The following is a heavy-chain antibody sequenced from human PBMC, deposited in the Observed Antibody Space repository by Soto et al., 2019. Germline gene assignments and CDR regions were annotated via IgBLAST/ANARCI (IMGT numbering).Heavy chain of an antibody. CDR2: INHSGST. CDR3: ARVVIVVVPAAMLPDYYYYYMDV. Sequence: SETLSLTCAVYGGSFSGYYWSWIRQPPGKGPERIGEINHSGSTNYNPSLKSRVTISVDTSKNLFSLKLSSVTAADTAVYYCARVVIVVVPAAMLPDYYYYYMDVWGKGTTVTVSS. CDR1: GGSFSGYY. V-gene: IGHV4-34*01. J-gene: IGHJ6*03. D-gene: IGHD2-2*01.